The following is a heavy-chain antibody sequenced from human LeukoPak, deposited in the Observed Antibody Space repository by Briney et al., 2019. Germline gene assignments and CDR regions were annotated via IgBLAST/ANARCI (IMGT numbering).Heavy chain of an antibody. J-gene: IGHJ6*03. V-gene: IGHV1-2*02. CDR3: ARDGGPGSSSSLYYYYYYMDV. D-gene: IGHD6-6*01. CDR2: INPNSGGT. CDR1: GYTFTGYY. Sequence: GASVKVSCKASGYTFTGYYMHWVRQAPGQGLEWMGWINPNSGGTNYAQKFQGRVTMTRDTSISTAYMELSRLRSDDTAVYYCARDGGPGSSSSLYYYYYYMDVWGKGTTVTVSS.